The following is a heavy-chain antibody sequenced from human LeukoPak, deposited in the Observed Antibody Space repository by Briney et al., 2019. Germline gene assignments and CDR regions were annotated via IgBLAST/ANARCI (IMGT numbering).Heavy chain of an antibody. CDR2: ISGSGGST. Sequence: GGSLRLSCAASGFTFSSYAMSWVRQAPGKGLEWVSAISGSGGSTYYADSVKGRFTISRDNSKNTLYLQMNSLRAEDTAVYYCAKSVIVVVPAAPWTLDKSAQRDDAFDIWGQGTMVTVSS. CDR3: AKSVIVVVPAAPWTLDKSAQRDDAFDI. CDR1: GFTFSSYA. V-gene: IGHV3-23*01. J-gene: IGHJ3*02. D-gene: IGHD2-2*01.